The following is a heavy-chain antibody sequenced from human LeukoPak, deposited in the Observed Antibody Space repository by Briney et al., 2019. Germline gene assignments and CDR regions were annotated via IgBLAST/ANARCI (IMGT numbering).Heavy chain of an antibody. CDR1: GFTFSSYA. CDR2: ISYDGSNK. CDR3: ARDSRRDGFHTPGTFDY. Sequence: GRSLRLSCAASGFTFSSYAMHWVRQAPGKGLEWVADISYDGSNKYYADSVKGLFTISRDNSKTTMYLQMNSLRAEDTAMYYCARDSRRDGFHTPGTFDYWGQGTLVTVSS. V-gene: IGHV3-30*01. J-gene: IGHJ4*02. D-gene: IGHD5-24*01.